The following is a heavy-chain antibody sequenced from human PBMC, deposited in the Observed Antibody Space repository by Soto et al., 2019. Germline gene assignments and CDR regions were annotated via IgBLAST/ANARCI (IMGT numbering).Heavy chain of an antibody. J-gene: IGHJ6*02. Sequence: GSLRLSCAASGFTFSSYGMTFSSYAMSWVRQAPGKGLEWVSTISGSGDTTYYADSVKGRFTISRDNSKNTLFLQMNSLRAGDTALYYCGKFREYLQCSGIRSCYWYGMVVRGQGTTVTVSS. V-gene: IGHV3-23*01. CDR3: GKFREYLQCSGIRSCYWYGMVV. CDR1: GFTFSSYGMTFSSYA. CDR2: ISGSGDTT. D-gene: IGHD3-10*01.